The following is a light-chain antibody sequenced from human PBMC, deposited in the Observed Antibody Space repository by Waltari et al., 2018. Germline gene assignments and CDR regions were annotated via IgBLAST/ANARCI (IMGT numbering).Light chain of an antibody. CDR1: RLRQRF. Sequence: SSELTQDPAVSVALGQTVRITCQRDRLRQRFASWYQQKPGQAPVLVVFGVGNRPSGIPDRFSGSNSGNTAFLTITGAQADDEADYYCNSRDISGNHWVFGGGTRLTVL. J-gene: IGLJ3*02. CDR3: NSRDISGNHWV. CDR2: GVG. V-gene: IGLV3-19*01.